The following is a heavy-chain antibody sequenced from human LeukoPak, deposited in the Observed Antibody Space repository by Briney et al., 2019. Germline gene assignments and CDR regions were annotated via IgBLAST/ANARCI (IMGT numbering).Heavy chain of an antibody. CDR2: IYYSGST. CDR1: GGSISSGDYY. Sequence: PSQTLSLTCTVSGGSISSGDYYWSWIRQSPGKGLEWIGYIYYSGSTYYNPSLKSRVTISVDTSKNQFSLKLSSVTAADTAVYYCARDGIGFGELLSPGYFDLWGRGTLVTVSS. V-gene: IGHV4-30-4*01. CDR3: ARDGIGFGELLSPGYFDL. D-gene: IGHD3-10*01. J-gene: IGHJ2*01.